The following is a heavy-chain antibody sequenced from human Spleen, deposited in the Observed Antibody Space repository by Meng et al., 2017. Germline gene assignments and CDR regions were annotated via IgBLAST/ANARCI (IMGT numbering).Heavy chain of an antibody. CDR1: GGSVSSGNYY. J-gene: IGHJ4*02. Sequence: QVQLQESGPGLVRPSETLSLTCTVSGGSVSSGNYYWSWVRQPPGKGLEWIGYIYYSGSTNYNPSLKSRVTISVDTSKNQFSLKLSSVTAADTAVYYCARSTTAIDYWGQGTLVTVSS. D-gene: IGHD4-17*01. V-gene: IGHV4-61*01. CDR2: IYYSGST. CDR3: ARSTTAIDY.